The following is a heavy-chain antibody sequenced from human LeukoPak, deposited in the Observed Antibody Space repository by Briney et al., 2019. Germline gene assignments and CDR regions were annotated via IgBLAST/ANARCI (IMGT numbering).Heavy chain of an antibody. D-gene: IGHD3-22*01. CDR2: ISSSSSYI. Sequence: GGSLRLSCAASGFTFSSYGMSWVRQAPGKGLEWVSSISSSSSYIYYADSVKGRFTISRDNAKNSLYLQMNSLRAEDTAVYYCARDSGGYYSDFDYWGQGTLVTVSS. CDR1: GFTFSSYG. J-gene: IGHJ4*02. CDR3: ARDSGGYYSDFDY. V-gene: IGHV3-21*01.